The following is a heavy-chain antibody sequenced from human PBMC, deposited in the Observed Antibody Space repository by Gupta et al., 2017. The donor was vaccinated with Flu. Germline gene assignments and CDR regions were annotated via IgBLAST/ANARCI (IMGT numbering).Heavy chain of an antibody. D-gene: IGHD4-17*01. Sequence: RYSPSFQGQVIISADKSISTAYLQWSSLKASDTAMYYCTKLGTDYGGNLRHFEYWGQGTLVTVSS. CDR3: TKLGTDYGGNLRHFEY. V-gene: IGHV5-51*01. J-gene: IGHJ4*02.